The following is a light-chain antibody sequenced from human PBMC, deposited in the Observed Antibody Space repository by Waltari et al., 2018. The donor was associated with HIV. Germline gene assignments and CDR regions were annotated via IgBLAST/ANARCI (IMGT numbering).Light chain of an antibody. J-gene: IGKJ4*01. Sequence: EIVMMQSPATLSVSPGERATLSCRASQSVSSNLAWYQQKPGQAPRLLIYGASTRATGIPARFSGSGSGTEFTLTISSLQSEDFAVYYCQQYNKWPLTFGGRTKVEIK. V-gene: IGKV3D-15*01. CDR3: QQYNKWPLT. CDR2: GAS. CDR1: QSVSSN.